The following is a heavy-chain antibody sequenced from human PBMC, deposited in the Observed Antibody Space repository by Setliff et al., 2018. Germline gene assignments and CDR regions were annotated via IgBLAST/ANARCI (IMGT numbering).Heavy chain of an antibody. Sequence: LSLTCTVSGGSVRGYYWSWIRQPPGKGLEWIGYMYYSGDTNYNPSLKSRGTISVDTSKNQFSLELRSVTAADTAVYYCARLPPLHTPMALTFDYWGLGILVTVPQ. CDR3: ARLPPLHTPMALTFDY. J-gene: IGHJ4*02. CDR2: MYYSGDT. V-gene: IGHV4-59*08. D-gene: IGHD5-18*01. CDR1: GGSVRGYY.